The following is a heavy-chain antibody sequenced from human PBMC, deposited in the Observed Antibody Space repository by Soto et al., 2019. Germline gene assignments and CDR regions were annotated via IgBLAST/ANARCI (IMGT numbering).Heavy chain of an antibody. Sequence: GGSLRLSCAASGFTFSSYSMNWVRQAPGKGLEWVSSISSSSSYIYYADSVKGRFTISRDNAKNSLYLQMNSLRAEDTAVYYCAREGAYGSGSYYFDYWGQGTLVTVSS. CDR2: ISSSSSYI. J-gene: IGHJ4*02. V-gene: IGHV3-21*01. D-gene: IGHD3-10*01. CDR3: AREGAYGSGSYYFDY. CDR1: GFTFSSYS.